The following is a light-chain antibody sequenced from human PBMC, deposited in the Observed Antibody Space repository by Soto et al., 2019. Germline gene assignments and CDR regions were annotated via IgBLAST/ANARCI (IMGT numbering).Light chain of an antibody. CDR2: DAS. Sequence: DIQMTQSPSSLSASVGDRVTITCQASQDVRKYLSWYQQKARKASKLLIYDASNLETGVPSRFSGSGSGTDFTFIISSLQPEDIATYYCQQRHNLPHTFGPGTKVDIK. CDR3: QQRHNLPHT. V-gene: IGKV1-33*01. CDR1: QDVRKY. J-gene: IGKJ3*01.